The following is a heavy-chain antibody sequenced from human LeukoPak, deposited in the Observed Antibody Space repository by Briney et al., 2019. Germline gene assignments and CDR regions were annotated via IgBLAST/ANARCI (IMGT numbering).Heavy chain of an antibody. J-gene: IGHJ6*03. D-gene: IGHD2-15*01. Sequence: PSETLSLTCTVSGGSISSYYWSWIRQPPGKGLEWIGYIYYSGSTNYNPSLKSRVTISVDTSKNQFSLKLSSVTAADTAVYYCVRDSGGYCSGSTCYSPLYYMDVWGKGTTVTVS. CDR3: VRDSGGYCSGSTCYSPLYYMDV. CDR1: GGSISSYY. V-gene: IGHV4-59*01. CDR2: IYYSGST.